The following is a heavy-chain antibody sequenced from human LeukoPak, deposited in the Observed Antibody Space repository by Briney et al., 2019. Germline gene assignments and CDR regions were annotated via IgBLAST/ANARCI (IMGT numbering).Heavy chain of an antibody. CDR3: AKEGRGIVAVITSAFDI. Sequence: GGSLRLSCAASGFTFSSYAMSWVRQAPGKWLEWVSAISGSGGSTYYADSVKGRFTISSDNSKNTLYLQMNSLRAEDTAVYYCAKEGRGIVAVITSAFDIWGQGTMVTVSS. CDR2: ISGSGGST. D-gene: IGHD3-22*01. CDR1: GFTFSSYA. J-gene: IGHJ3*02. V-gene: IGHV3-23*01.